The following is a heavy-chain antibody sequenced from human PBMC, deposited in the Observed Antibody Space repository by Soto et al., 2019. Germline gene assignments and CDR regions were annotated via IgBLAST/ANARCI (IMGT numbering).Heavy chain of an antibody. Sequence: EVQLVESGGGLVQPGGSARLSCAASGFSVSGWYMDWVRQAPGKGLEWVARLKDSSQNYATEYAASVRGRFTVSRHASQNLIYLQMNSLKIEDTAVYYYAREGDARWLDSWGQGTLVPVS. CDR3: AREGDARWLDS. J-gene: IGHJ5*01. CDR1: GFSVSGWY. CDR2: LKDSSQNYAT. D-gene: IGHD1-26*01. V-gene: IGHV3-72*01.